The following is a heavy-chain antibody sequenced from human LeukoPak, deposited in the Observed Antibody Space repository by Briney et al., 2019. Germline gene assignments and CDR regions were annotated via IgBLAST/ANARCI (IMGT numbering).Heavy chain of an antibody. D-gene: IGHD3-10*01. J-gene: IGHJ4*02. CDR3: ARSEYYGSGSFDY. CDR2: INPNSGST. V-gene: IGHV1-46*01. CDR1: GYTFPSHY. Sequence: ASVKVSCKGSGYTFPSHYINWVRQAPGQGLEWMGIINPNSGSTDYAQKFRGRVILTRDTSTSTFYMELSSLRSEDTAVYYCARSEYYGSGSFDYWGQGTLVTVSS.